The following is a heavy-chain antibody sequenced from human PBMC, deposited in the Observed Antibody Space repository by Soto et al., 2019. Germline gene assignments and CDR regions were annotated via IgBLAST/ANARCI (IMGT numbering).Heavy chain of an antibody. CDR1: GYTFTSYY. Sequence: ASVKVSCKASGYTFTSYYMHWVRQAPGQGLEWMGIINPSGGSTSYAQKFQGRVTMTRDTSTSTVYMELSSLRSEDTAVYYCARDFEHSGYDLYLFDYWGQGTLVTV. D-gene: IGHD5-12*01. J-gene: IGHJ4*02. CDR2: INPSGGST. V-gene: IGHV1-46*03. CDR3: ARDFEHSGYDLYLFDY.